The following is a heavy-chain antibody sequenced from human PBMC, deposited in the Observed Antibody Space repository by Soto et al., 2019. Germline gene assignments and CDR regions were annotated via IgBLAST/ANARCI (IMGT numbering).Heavy chain of an antibody. V-gene: IGHV3-66*01. CDR3: AAYSHKGY. CDR2: IYSGGST. J-gene: IGHJ4*02. CDR1: GFTVSNNY. D-gene: IGHD3-16*01. Sequence: EEQLVESGGDLVQPGGSLRLSCAASGFTVSNNYMSWVRQAPGKGLEWVSLIYSGGSTYYADSVKGRFTISRDSSKNTLYLQMNSRRAEDTAMYYCAAYSHKGYWGQGTLVTVSS.